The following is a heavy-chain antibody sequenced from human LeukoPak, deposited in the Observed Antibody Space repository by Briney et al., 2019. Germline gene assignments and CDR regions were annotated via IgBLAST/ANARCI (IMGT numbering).Heavy chain of an antibody. D-gene: IGHD6-19*01. CDR3: ARDESVVAVAGTRHSNFDY. Sequence: ASVKVSCKASGGTFSSYAISWVRQAPGQGLEWMGWISAYNGNTNYAQKLQGRVTMTTDTSTSTAYMELRSLRSDDTAVYYCARDESVVAVAGTRHSNFDYWGQGTLVTVSS. CDR1: GGTFSSYA. V-gene: IGHV1-18*01. J-gene: IGHJ4*02. CDR2: ISAYNGNT.